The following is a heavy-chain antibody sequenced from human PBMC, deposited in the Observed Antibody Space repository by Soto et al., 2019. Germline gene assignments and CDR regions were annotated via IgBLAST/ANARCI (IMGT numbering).Heavy chain of an antibody. Sequence: ASVKVSCKASGYSFTDYHIHWVRQAPGQGLEWLGRIGPESGATRYAQKFQGRVTMTMDMSITTVYMELSNLSPDDTAVYYCGRGRSGQIVVFYWAQGTPVTVSS. CDR2: IGPESGAT. CDR3: GRGRSGQIVVFY. V-gene: IGHV1-2*06. CDR1: GYSFTDYH. J-gene: IGHJ4*02. D-gene: IGHD5-12*01.